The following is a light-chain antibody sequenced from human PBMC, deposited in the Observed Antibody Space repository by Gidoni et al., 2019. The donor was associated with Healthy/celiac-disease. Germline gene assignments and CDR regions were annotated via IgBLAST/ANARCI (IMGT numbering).Light chain of an antibody. CDR2: GAS. CDR3: HQYGSSPFT. V-gene: IGKV3-20*01. CDR1: QIGTRSQ. J-gene: IGKJ3*01. Sequence: EIVLTQSPGTLSLSTGRRATLSCRATQIGTRSQLAWYPQKPGQSPRFLIYGASARAPDTPYRFSGSGSGRDFTLTISSLEPEDFGVYYCHQYGSSPFTFGPGTKLDIK.